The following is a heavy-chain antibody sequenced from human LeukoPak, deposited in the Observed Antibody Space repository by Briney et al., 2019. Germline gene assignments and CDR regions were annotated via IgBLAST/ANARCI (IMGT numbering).Heavy chain of an antibody. CDR1: GYTFTNSY. CDR3: ATDFSDRTHDGFDV. CDR2: ISAYNGNT. Sequence: ASVKVSCKASGYTFTNSYIHWVGQSPGQGLEGRGWISAYNGNTNYAQKLQGRVTMTTDTSTSTAYMELRSLRSDDTAMYFCATDFSDRTHDGFDVWGQGTMVTVSS. D-gene: IGHD1-14*01. V-gene: IGHV1-18*04. J-gene: IGHJ3*01.